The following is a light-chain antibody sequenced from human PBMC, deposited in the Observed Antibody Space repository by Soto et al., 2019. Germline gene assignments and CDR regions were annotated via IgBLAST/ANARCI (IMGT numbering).Light chain of an antibody. CDR3: QQSKSHPPT. Sequence: DVQMTQSPSSLSASVGDSVTITCRASQDINSDLAWYQQRPGEAPKSLIFGASNLLDGVRSKFSGSGSGSEFTLTISSLQPEDSATYFCQQSKSHPPTFGRGTKVEI. CDR1: QDINSD. CDR2: GAS. V-gene: IGKV1-16*02. J-gene: IGKJ2*01.